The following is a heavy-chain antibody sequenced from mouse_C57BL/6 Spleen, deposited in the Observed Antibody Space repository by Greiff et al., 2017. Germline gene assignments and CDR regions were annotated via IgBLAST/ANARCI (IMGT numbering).Heavy chain of an antibody. J-gene: IGHJ3*01. CDR3: AREGYDYTWFAY. Sequence: VQLQQSGPELVKPGASVQISCKASGYTFTDYYMNWVKQSHGKSLEWIGDINPNNGGTSYNQKFKGKATLTVDKSSSTAYMELRSLTSEDSAVYYCAREGYDYTWFAYWGQGTLVTVSA. CDR2: INPNNGGT. V-gene: IGHV1-26*01. CDR1: GYTFTDYY. D-gene: IGHD2-4*01.